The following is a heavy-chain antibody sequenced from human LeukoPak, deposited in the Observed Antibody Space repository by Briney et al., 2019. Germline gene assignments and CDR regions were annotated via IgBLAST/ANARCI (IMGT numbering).Heavy chain of an antibody. D-gene: IGHD2-15*01. CDR2: IKQDGSDK. CDR3: ARGGGNFDQ. V-gene: IGHV3-7*01. Sequence: GGSLRLSCAASGFSCSSYWMSWVRQAPGKGLEWVANIKQDGSDKYYVDSVKGRFTISRDNAKSSLYLQMNSLRAEDTAVYYCARGGGNFDQWGQGTLVTVSS. J-gene: IGHJ4*02. CDR1: GFSCSSYW.